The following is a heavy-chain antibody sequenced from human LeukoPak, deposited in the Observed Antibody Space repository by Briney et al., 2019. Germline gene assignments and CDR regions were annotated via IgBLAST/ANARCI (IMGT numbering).Heavy chain of an antibody. Sequence: ASVTVSCTASGYIFTRYGIGWVRQAPGQGLEWMGWISAYNGNTNYAQALQGRVTMTTDTSTTTAYMELRSLTSDDTAVYYCARDFSGNYEHDYWGQGTLVTVSS. CDR2: ISAYNGNT. CDR1: GYIFTRYG. CDR3: ARDFSGNYEHDY. D-gene: IGHD3-10*01. V-gene: IGHV1-18*01. J-gene: IGHJ4*02.